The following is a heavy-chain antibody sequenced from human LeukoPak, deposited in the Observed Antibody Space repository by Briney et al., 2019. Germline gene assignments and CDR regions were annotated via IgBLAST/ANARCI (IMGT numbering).Heavy chain of an antibody. J-gene: IGHJ6*02. Sequence: GASVQVSCKASGGTFSSYAISWVRQAPGQGLEWMGGIIPIFGTANYAQKFQGRVTITADESTSTAYMELSSLRSEDTAVYYCARAGLPWYSSSWYLYYYYYGMDVWGQGTTVTVSS. CDR3: ARAGLPWYSSSWYLYYYYYGMDV. CDR1: GGTFSSYA. V-gene: IGHV1-69*13. D-gene: IGHD6-13*01. CDR2: IIPIFGTA.